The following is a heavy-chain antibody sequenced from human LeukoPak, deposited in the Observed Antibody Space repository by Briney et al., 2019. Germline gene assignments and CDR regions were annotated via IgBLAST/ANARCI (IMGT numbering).Heavy chain of an antibody. J-gene: IGHJ4*02. CDR2: ISAYNGNT. D-gene: IGHD2-2*01. V-gene: IGHV1-18*01. CDR3: ARVGPVVVPAASDY. CDR1: GGTFSSYA. Sequence: ASVKVSCKASGGTFSSYAISWVRQAPGQGLEWMGWISAYNGNTNYAQKLQGRVTMTTDTSTSTAYMELRSLRSDDTAVYYCARVGPVVVPAASDYWGQGTLVTVSS.